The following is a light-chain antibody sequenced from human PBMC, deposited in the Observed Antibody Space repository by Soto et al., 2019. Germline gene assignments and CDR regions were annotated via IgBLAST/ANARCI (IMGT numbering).Light chain of an antibody. CDR3: QKYSSVPV. CDR2: DAS. J-gene: IGKJ3*01. CDR1: QGIRNY. V-gene: IGKV1-27*01. Sequence: DIQMTQSPTSLSASVGDRVTITCRASQGIRNYVAWYQQIPGNAPKLLIYDASTLQSGVPSRFSGSGSGTDFTLTINGLQPEDVATYSCQKYSSVPVFGPGTKVEIK.